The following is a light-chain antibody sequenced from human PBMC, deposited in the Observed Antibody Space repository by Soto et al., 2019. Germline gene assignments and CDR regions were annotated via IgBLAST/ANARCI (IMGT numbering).Light chain of an antibody. CDR3: SSYTIPGTRL. Sequence: QSALTQPASVSGSPGQSITISCTGTSSDIGAYDLVSWFQQHPGKAPKVMIYDVSIRPSGVSNRFSGSKSGNTASLTISGLQAEHRADHNCSSYTIPGTRLFGAGTKLTVL. J-gene: IGLJ1*01. V-gene: IGLV2-14*01. CDR1: SSDIGAYDL. CDR2: DVS.